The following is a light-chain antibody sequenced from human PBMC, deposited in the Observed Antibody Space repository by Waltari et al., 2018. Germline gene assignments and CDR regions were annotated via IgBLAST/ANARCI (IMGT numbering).Light chain of an antibody. Sequence: SYDLTQSPSVSVSPGQTASITCSGDELEKKYVCWYQQKPGQSPVLVIYQDVRRPSEIPERFSGSNSGNTATLTISGTQPMDEADYYCQAWDSGTAGVFGNGTKVTVL. CDR2: QDV. CDR1: ELEKKY. CDR3: QAWDSGTAGV. V-gene: IGLV3-1*01. J-gene: IGLJ1*01.